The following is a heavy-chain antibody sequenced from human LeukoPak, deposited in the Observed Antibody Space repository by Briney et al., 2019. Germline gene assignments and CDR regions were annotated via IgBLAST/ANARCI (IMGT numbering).Heavy chain of an antibody. D-gene: IGHD3-10*01. V-gene: IGHV1-18*01. CDR1: GYTFTSYG. Sequence: ASVKVSCKASGYTFTSYGISWVRQAPGQGLEWMGWISAYNGNTDYAQKLQGRVTVTTDTSTSTAYMELRSLRSDDTAMYYCARGGKLLWFGELLNHYYMDVWGKGTTVTISS. J-gene: IGHJ6*03. CDR2: ISAYNGNT. CDR3: ARGGKLLWFGELLNHYYMDV.